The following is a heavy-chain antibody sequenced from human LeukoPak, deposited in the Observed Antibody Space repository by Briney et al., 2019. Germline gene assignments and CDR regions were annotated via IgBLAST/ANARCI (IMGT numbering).Heavy chain of an antibody. D-gene: IGHD6-19*01. CDR3: ARLAVAGTEVYYYGMDV. CDR2: INHSGST. CDR1: GGSFSGYY. Sequence: SETLSLTCAVYGGSFSGYYWSWIRQPPGKGLEWIGEINHSGSTNYNPSLKSRVTISVDTSKNQFSLKLSSVTAADTAVYYCARLAVAGTEVYYYGMDVWGQGTTVTVSS. J-gene: IGHJ6*02. V-gene: IGHV4-34*01.